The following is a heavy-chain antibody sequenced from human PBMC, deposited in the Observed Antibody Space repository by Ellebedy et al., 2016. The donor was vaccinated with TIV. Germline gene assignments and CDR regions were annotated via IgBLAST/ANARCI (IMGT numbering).Heavy chain of an antibody. CDR3: AREHWSSLPS. J-gene: IGHJ5*02. CDR1: GFSLSSFW. CDR2: INHAGSET. V-gene: IGHV3-7*01. D-gene: IGHD3-3*01. Sequence: PGGSLRLSCAASGFSLSSFWMSWVRQAPGKGLESVANINHAGSETYYVDSVKGRFTISRDNAKNSLHLQMNSLGADDTAVYYCAREHWSSLPSWGQGTLVTVSS.